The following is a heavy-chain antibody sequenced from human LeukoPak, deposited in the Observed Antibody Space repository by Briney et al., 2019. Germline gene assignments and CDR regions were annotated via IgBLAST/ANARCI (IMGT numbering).Heavy chain of an antibody. V-gene: IGHV4-34*01. CDR3: ARGDDSSGYYYVLFDY. CDR1: GVSFSGYY. D-gene: IGHD3-22*01. Sequence: PSETLSLTCAVYGVSFSGYYWSWIRQPPGKGLEWIGEINHSGSTNYNPSLKSRVTISVDTSKNEFSLKLSSVTAADTAVYYCARGDDSSGYYYVLFDYWGQGTLVTVSS. CDR2: INHSGST. J-gene: IGHJ4*02.